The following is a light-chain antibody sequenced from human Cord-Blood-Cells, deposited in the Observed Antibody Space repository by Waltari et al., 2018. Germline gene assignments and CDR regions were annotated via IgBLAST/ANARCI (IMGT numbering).Light chain of an antibody. V-gene: IGKV1-17*01. Sequence: DRQMTQSSSSLSAPLEQRVTITCRESQGTRNDYGGHQQKPGKAPKRLIYATSSLQSGGPSRLRGSGSGTEFTLTISSLQPEDFATYYCLQHNSYPPTFGQGTKVESK. CDR3: LQHNSYPPT. J-gene: IGKJ1*01. CDR2: ATS. CDR1: QGTRND.